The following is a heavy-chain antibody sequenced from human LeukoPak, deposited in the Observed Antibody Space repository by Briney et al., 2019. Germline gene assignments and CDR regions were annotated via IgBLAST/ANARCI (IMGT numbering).Heavy chain of an antibody. J-gene: IGHJ6*02. CDR3: ARDTVRRYCSSTSCYADYYYYGMDV. Sequence: SETLSLTCAVSGGSISSSNWWSWVRQPPGKGLEWIGEIYHSGSTNYNPSLKSRVTISVDTSKNQFSLKLSSVTAADTAVYYCARDTVRRYCSSTSCYADYYYYGMDVWGQGTTVTVSS. CDR1: GGSISSSNW. V-gene: IGHV4-4*02. D-gene: IGHD2-2*01. CDR2: IYHSGST.